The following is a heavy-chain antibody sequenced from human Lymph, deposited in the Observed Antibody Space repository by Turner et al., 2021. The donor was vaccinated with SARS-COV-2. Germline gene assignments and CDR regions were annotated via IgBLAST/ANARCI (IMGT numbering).Heavy chain of an antibody. CDR1: GFSFSSYA. J-gene: IGHJ4*02. Sequence: QVQLVESGGGVVQPGRSLRLSCAASGFSFSSYATYGVRQAPGKGLEWVAVISYDGSDKYYADSVKGRFTILRDNSKNTLHLQMNSLRAEDTAVYYCARGDYYGSGSYPGKTFDYWGQGTLVTVSS. CDR3: ARGDYYGSGSYPGKTFDY. D-gene: IGHD3-10*01. V-gene: IGHV3-30-3*01. CDR2: ISYDGSDK.